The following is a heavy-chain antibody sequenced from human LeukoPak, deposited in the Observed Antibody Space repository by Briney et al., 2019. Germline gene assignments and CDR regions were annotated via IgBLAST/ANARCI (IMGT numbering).Heavy chain of an antibody. Sequence: GASVKVSCKASGGVFTTYAVSWVRQAPGQGLEWMGSIIPFLGTTNYAQKFQGRVTITADESTSTAYMELSSLRSEDTAVYYCARVSTYYDFRSALDGYFDYWGQGTLVTVSS. CDR3: ARVSTYYDFRSALDGYFDY. CDR1: GGVFTTYA. V-gene: IGHV1-69*11. D-gene: IGHD3-3*01. CDR2: IIPFLGTT. J-gene: IGHJ4*02.